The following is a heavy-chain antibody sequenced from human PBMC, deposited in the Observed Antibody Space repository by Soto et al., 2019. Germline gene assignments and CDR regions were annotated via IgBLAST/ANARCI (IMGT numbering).Heavy chain of an antibody. Sequence: VKGSLQASGGTPHRYSISWVGQGPGQGLEWMGGIIPIFGTANYAQKFQGRVTITADESTSTAYMELSSLRSEDTAVYYCVSGYYYDSSGYSHFDYWGQGTLVTVSS. J-gene: IGHJ4*02. D-gene: IGHD3-22*01. CDR1: GGTPHRYS. V-gene: IGHV1-69*13. CDR3: VSGYYYDSSGYSHFDY. CDR2: IIPIFGTA.